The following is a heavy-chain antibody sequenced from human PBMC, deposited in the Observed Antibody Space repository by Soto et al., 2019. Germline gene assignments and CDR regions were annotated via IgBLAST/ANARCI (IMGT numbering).Heavy chain of an antibody. V-gene: IGHV3-21*01. CDR2: ISTSSTFI. D-gene: IGHD3-3*01. J-gene: IGHJ4*02. Sequence: GGSLRLSCAASGFTFSSYSMNWVRQAPGKGLEWVSSISTSSTFIYYADSVNGRFTISRDNAKNSLYLQMNSPRAEDTAVYYCATVRSRFQYGGQGTLVTVSS. CDR1: GFTFSSYS. CDR3: ATVRSRFQY.